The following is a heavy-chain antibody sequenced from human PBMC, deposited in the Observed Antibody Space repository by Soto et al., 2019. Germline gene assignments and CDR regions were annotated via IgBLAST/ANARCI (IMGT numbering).Heavy chain of an antibody. D-gene: IGHD2-21*02. J-gene: IGHJ6*02. Sequence: PGGSLRLSCAASGFTFSSYGMHWVRQAPGKGLEWVAVIWYDGSNKYYADSVKGRFTISRDNSKNTLYLQMNSLRAEDTAVYYCARAPIVVVTAPYYYYGMDVWGQGTTVTVSS. CDR2: IWYDGSNK. CDR1: GFTFSSYG. CDR3: ARAPIVVVTAPYYYYGMDV. V-gene: IGHV3-33*01.